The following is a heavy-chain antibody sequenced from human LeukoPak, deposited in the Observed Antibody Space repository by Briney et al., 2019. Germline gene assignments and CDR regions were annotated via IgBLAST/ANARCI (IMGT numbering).Heavy chain of an antibody. J-gene: IGHJ4*02. CDR2: ISWNSGSI. D-gene: IGHD3-10*01. Sequence: GGSQRLSCAASGFTFDDYAMHWVRQAPGKGLEWVSGISWNSGSIGYADSVKGRFTISRDNAKNSLYLQMNSLRAEDTALYYCATAVERYGSGIAIDYWGQGTLVTVSS. CDR3: ATAVERYGSGIAIDY. V-gene: IGHV3-9*01. CDR1: GFTFDDYA.